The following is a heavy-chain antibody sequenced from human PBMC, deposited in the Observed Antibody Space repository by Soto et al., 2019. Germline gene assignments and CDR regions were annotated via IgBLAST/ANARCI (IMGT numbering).Heavy chain of an antibody. CDR2: IHPAGINT. CDR1: GYSFISHY. D-gene: IGHD6-6*01. Sequence: ASVKVSCKAFGYSFISHYMHWVRQAPGQGLEWMGTIHPAGINTAYAQKFQGRVTMTTDTSTSTVYMELTSLTSEDTAVYYCTRDRPGPQHYFDYWGQGNMVTVSS. V-gene: IGHV1-46*01. J-gene: IGHJ4*02. CDR3: TRDRPGPQHYFDY.